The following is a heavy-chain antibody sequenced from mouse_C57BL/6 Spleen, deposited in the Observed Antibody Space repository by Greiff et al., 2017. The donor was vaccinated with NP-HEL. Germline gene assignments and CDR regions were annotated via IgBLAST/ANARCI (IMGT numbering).Heavy chain of an antibody. D-gene: IGHD1-1*01. V-gene: IGHV7-3*01. J-gene: IGHJ2*01. CDR3: ATLVASYYFDY. CDR2: IRNKANGYTT. Sequence: EVKVVESGGGLVQPGGSLSLSCAASGFTFTDYYMSWVRQPPGKALEWLGFIRNKANGYTTEYSASVKGRFTISRDNSQSILYLQMNALRAEDSATYYCATLVASYYFDYWGQGTTLTVSS. CDR1: GFTFTDYY.